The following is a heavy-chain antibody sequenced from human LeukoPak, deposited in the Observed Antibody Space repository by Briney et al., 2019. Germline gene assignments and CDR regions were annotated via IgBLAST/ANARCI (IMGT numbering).Heavy chain of an antibody. J-gene: IGHJ3*02. Sequence: PGGSLRLSCAASGFTFSSYGMHWVRQAPGKGLEWVADIWYDGSNKYYADSVKGRFTISRDNSKNTLYLQMNSLRAEDTAVYYCAKDHYDSSGYCDAFDIWGQGTMVTVSS. CDR1: GFTFSSYG. CDR3: AKDHYDSSGYCDAFDI. D-gene: IGHD3-22*01. CDR2: IWYDGSNK. V-gene: IGHV3-33*06.